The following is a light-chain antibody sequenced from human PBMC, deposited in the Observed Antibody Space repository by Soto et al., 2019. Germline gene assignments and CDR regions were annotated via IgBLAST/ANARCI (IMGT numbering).Light chain of an antibody. Sequence: EIVMTQSPATLSVSPVEIAALSCRASQSVSSNLAWYQQKPGQAPRLLIYGASTRATGIPARFSGSGSGTEFTLTISSLQSEDFAVYYCQQYGGSPRTCGQGTKGDIK. CDR3: QQYGGSPRT. CDR2: GAS. CDR1: QSVSSN. J-gene: IGKJ1*01. V-gene: IGKV3-15*01.